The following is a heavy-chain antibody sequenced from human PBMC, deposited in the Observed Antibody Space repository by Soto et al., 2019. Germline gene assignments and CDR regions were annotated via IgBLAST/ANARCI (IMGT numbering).Heavy chain of an antibody. J-gene: IGHJ3*02. V-gene: IGHV3-9*01. D-gene: IGHD6-19*01. CDR3: AKEMEPRIAVAGSETGAFDI. Sequence: GGSLRLSCAASGFTFDDYAMHWVRQAPGKGLEWVSGISWNSGSIGYADSVKGRFTISRDNAKNSLYLQMNSLRAEDTALYYCAKEMEPRIAVAGSETGAFDIWGQGTMVTVSS. CDR2: ISWNSGSI. CDR1: GFTFDDYA.